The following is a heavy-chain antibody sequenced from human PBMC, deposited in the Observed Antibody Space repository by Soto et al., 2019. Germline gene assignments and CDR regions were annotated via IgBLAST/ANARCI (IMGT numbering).Heavy chain of an antibody. V-gene: IGHV1-18*01. CDR3: ARDAAAGLNDD. J-gene: IGHJ4*02. D-gene: IGHD6-13*01. CDR1: GYTFTSYG. Sequence: ASVKVSCKASGYTFTSYGISWVRQAPGQGLEWMGWISAYNGNTKYVQKFQGRVTMTTDTSTSTAYMELRSLRSDDTAVYYCARDAAAGLNDDWGQGTLVTVSS. CDR2: ISAYNGNT.